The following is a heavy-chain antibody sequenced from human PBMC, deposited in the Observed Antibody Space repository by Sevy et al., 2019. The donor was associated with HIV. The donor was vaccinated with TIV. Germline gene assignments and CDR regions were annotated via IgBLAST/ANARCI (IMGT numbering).Heavy chain of an antibody. V-gene: IGHV3-30-3*01. CDR3: ARPRANYVDHYFFYALDV. Sequence: GGSLRLSCAASGFAFSNYFAMHWVRQAPGKGLEWVALISYDGSEKYYADSVKGRFTISRDNFKNTLYLQMNSLTTEATAVYYCARPRANYVDHYFFYALDVWGQGTTVTVSS. CDR1: GFAFSNYFA. D-gene: IGHD4-17*01. J-gene: IGHJ6*02. CDR2: ISYDGSEK.